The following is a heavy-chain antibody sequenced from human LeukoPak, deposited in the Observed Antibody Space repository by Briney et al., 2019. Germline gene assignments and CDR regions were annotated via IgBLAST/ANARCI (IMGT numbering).Heavy chain of an antibody. Sequence: PSETLCLTCTVSGGSISSGGYYWSWIRQPPGKGLEWIGEINHSGSTNYNPSLKSRVTISVDTSKNQFSLKLSSVTAADTAVYYCASLGPDYGRTRDAFDIWGQGTMVTVSS. V-gene: IGHV4-39*07. CDR2: INHSGST. J-gene: IGHJ3*02. CDR3: ASLGPDYGRTRDAFDI. D-gene: IGHD4-17*01. CDR1: GGSISSGGYY.